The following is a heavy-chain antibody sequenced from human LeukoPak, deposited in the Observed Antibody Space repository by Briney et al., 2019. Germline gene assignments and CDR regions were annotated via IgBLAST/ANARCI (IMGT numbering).Heavy chain of an antibody. CDR2: INHSGST. CDR3: ARFLMGATPTDY. D-gene: IGHD1-26*01. V-gene: IGHV4-34*01. J-gene: IGHJ4*02. CDR1: GGSFSGYY. Sequence: SETLSLTCAVYGGSFSGYYWSWIRQPPGKGLEWIGEINHSGSTNYNPSLKSRVTKSVDTSKNQFSLKLSSVTAADTAVYYCARFLMGATPTDYWGQGTLVTVSS.